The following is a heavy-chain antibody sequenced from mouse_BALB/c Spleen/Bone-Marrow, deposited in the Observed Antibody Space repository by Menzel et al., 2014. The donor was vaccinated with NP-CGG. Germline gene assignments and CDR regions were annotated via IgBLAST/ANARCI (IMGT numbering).Heavy chain of an antibody. CDR2: IDPSDSET. V-gene: IGHV1-74*04. J-gene: IGHJ2*01. Sequence: VDLPESGTELVKPGSPVKLSCQDSGYTFTSYWMDWGKQRPGRDLEWIGRIDPSDSETHYNQKFKDKATLTVDKSSSTAYIQLSSLTSEDSAVYYCSRKWVYFDYWGQGTTLAVS. CDR3: SRKWVYFDY. CDR1: GYTFTSYW.